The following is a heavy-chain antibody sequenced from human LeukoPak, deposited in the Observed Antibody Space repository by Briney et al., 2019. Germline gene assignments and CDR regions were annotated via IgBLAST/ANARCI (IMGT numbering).Heavy chain of an antibody. CDR1: GFSVSSNY. V-gene: IGHV3-53*05. D-gene: IGHD3-16*02. CDR3: ARDGGGDMITFGGVIVRNDAFDI. J-gene: IGHJ3*02. Sequence: PGGSLRLSCAASGFSVSSNYMNWVRQAPGKGLEWVSVIYSGGNTYYADSVKGRFTISRDNSKNTLYLQMNSLRAEDTAVYYCARDGGGDMITFGGVIVRNDAFDIWGQGTMVTVSS. CDR2: IYSGGNT.